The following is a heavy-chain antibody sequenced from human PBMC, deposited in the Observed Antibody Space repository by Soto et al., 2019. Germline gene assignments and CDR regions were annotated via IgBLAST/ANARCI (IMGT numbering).Heavy chain of an antibody. D-gene: IGHD3-16*01. Sequence: QVQLVQSGAEVKKPGASVKVSCKASGYTFTSYGISWVRQAPGQGLEWMGWINGYNGNTNHAQKLQGRVTMSTDTSTSTAYMELRSQRSDDSAVYYCARMGDVPYYYYGMDVWGQGTTVTVSS. CDR1: GYTFTSYG. CDR2: INGYNGNT. J-gene: IGHJ6*02. CDR3: ARMGDVPYYYYGMDV. V-gene: IGHV1-18*01.